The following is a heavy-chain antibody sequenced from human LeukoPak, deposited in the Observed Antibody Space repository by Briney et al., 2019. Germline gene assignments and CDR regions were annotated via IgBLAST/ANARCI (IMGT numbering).Heavy chain of an antibody. V-gene: IGHV1-46*01. Sequence: GASVKVSCKAFGFTFTDYCMHWLRQAPGQGIEWMGEMSPSGGRTSYAKKFQGRVTMTRDTSTSTVYMELTSLSSEDTAVYYCARDHVYGDYEGPAAFDSWGPGTLVTVSS. CDR2: MSPSGGRT. CDR3: ARDHVYGDYEGPAAFDS. J-gene: IGHJ4*02. D-gene: IGHD4-17*01. CDR1: GFTFTDYC.